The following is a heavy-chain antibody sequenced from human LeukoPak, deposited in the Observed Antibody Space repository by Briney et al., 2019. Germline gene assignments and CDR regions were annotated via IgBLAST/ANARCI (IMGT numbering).Heavy chain of an antibody. D-gene: IGHD1-26*01. V-gene: IGHV3-7*01. CDR2: IKQDGIEK. J-gene: IGHJ4*02. CDR1: GFTFSDYW. CDR3: ARHVGTYYDY. Sequence: PGGSLRLSCTASGFTFSDYWMSWVRQARGKGLEWVANIKQDGIEKYYVDSVKGRFTISRDNAKNSLYLQMNSLRAEDTAVYYCARHVGTYYDYWGQGTLVTVSS.